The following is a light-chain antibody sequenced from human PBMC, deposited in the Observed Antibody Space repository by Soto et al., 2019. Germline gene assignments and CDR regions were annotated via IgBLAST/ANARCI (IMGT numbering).Light chain of an antibody. J-gene: IGLJ1*01. CDR2: DVS. V-gene: IGLV2-14*01. CDR3: TSYTPSSTLFYV. CDR1: SSDVGGYNY. Sequence: SVLTQPASVSGSPGQSITISCTGTSSDVGGYNYVSWYQQHPGKAPKLMIYDVSNRPSGVSNRFSGSKSGNTASLTISGLQAEDVFYSYCTSYTPSSTLFYVF.